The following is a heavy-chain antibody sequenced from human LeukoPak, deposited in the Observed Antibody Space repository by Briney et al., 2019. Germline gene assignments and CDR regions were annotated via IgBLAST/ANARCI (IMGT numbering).Heavy chain of an antibody. Sequence: PSETLSLTCAVSGGSISGHYWSWIRQPPGKGLEWIGYIYYCGRTYYRPSLLSRVTISLDTSKNHFSLRLTSVTAEDTAVYHGALLLDNARSGQPDTLDLWGQETRVTVSS. CDR1: GGSISGHY. D-gene: IGHD3-22*01. V-gene: IGHV4-59*11. CDR3: ALLLDNARSGQPDTLDL. CDR2: IYYCGRT. J-gene: IGHJ3*01.